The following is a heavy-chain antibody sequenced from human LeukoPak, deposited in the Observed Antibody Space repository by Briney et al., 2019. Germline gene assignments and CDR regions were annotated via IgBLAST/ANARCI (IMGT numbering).Heavy chain of an antibody. V-gene: IGHV3-30*01. CDR2: ISYDGSNK. D-gene: IGHD2-2*01. CDR3: ARGGIVVVPAAMPHTNIDY. Sequence: GRSLRLSCAASGFTFSSYAMHWVRQAPGKGLEWVAVISYDGSNKYYADSVKGRFTISRDNSKNTLYLQMNSLRAEDTAVYYCARGGIVVVPAAMPHTNIDYWGQGTLVTVSS. J-gene: IGHJ4*02. CDR1: GFTFSSYA.